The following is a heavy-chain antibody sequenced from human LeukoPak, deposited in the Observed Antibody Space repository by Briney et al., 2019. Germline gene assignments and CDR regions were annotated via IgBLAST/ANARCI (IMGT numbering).Heavy chain of an antibody. CDR1: VFTFSSYW. J-gene: IGHJ6*03. CDR2: INSDGSSA. V-gene: IGHV3-74*01. D-gene: IGHD2-8*01. CDR3: ARAGGLVLLNYYCYIDV. Sequence: PGGSLRLSSAASVFTFSSYWMHWVRQAPGKGLVWVSRINSDGSSASYADSVKGRFTISRDNAENTLYLQMNSLRAEDTAVYYCARAGGLVLLNYYCYIDVWRKGSTVTVSS.